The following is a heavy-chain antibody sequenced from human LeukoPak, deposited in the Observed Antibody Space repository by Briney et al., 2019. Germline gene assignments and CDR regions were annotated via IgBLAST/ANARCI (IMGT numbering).Heavy chain of an antibody. V-gene: IGHV5-51*01. CDR3: ARPDNGKGDAFDI. CDR1: GYSFTSFW. CDR2: IYPGDSDT. D-gene: IGHD1-1*01. Sequence: GESLKISCKGSGYSFTSFWIGWVRQMRGKGLELIGIIYPGDSDTRYSPSFQGQVTISADKSISTAYLQWSSLKASDTAMYYCARPDNGKGDAFDIWGQGTMVTVSS. J-gene: IGHJ3*02.